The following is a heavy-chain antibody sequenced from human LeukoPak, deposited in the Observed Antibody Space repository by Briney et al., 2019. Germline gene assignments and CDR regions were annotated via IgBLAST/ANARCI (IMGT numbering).Heavy chain of an antibody. D-gene: IGHD3-3*01. V-gene: IGHV4-39*01. CDR2: IYYSGST. CDR3: ATFGVVIPDDY. Sequence: SETLSLTCTVSGGSISSSSYYWGWIRQPPGKGLGWIGSIYYSGSTYYNPSLKSRVTISVDTSKNQFSLKLSSVTAADTAVYYCATFGVVIPDDYWGQGTLVTVSS. CDR1: GGSISSSSYY. J-gene: IGHJ4*02.